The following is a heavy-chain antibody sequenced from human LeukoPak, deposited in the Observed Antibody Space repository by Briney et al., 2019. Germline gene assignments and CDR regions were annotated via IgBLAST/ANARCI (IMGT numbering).Heavy chain of an antibody. CDR3: ARDGLARYYYGSGSYYKSYYYYYMDV. V-gene: IGHV1-2*02. D-gene: IGHD3-10*01. CDR1: GYTFTGYY. CDR2: INPNSGGT. J-gene: IGHJ6*03. Sequence: ASVKVSCKASGYTFTGYYMHWVRQAPGQGLEWMGWINPNSGGTNYAQKFQGRVTMTRDTSISTAYMELSRLRSDDTAVYYCARDGLARYYYGSGSYYKSYYYYYMDVWGKGTTVTVSS.